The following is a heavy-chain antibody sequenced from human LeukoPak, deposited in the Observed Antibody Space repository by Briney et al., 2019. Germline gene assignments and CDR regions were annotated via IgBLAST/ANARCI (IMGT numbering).Heavy chain of an antibody. V-gene: IGHV4-38-2*02. CDR2: IYHSGST. J-gene: IGHJ4*02. CDR1: GYSISSGYY. D-gene: IGHD6-13*01. CDR3: ARRSSSWTRGFDY. Sequence: SETLSLTCTVSGYSISSGYYWGWIRQPPGKGLEWIGSIYHSGSTYYNPSLKSRVTISVDTSKNQFSLKLSSVTAADTAVYYCARRSSSWTRGFDYWGQGTLVTVSS.